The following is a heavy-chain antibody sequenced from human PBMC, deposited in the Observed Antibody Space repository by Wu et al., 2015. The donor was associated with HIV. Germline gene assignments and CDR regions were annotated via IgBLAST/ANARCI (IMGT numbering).Heavy chain of an antibody. CDR3: VRGVRFVDILTGNDKYYFDY. Sequence: QAQLMQSGGEVKKPGSSVKVSCKTSGGTFHNYAIAWVRQAPGQGLEWMGGLSPLSVGGKYSQRFQGRVTMTMGEGSTTAYMELRSLRSEDMAVYYCVRGVRFVDILTGNDKYYFDYWGQGTLVTVSS. D-gene: IGHD3-9*01. V-gene: IGHV1-69*05. CDR2: LSPLSVGG. J-gene: IGHJ4*02. CDR1: GGTFHNYA.